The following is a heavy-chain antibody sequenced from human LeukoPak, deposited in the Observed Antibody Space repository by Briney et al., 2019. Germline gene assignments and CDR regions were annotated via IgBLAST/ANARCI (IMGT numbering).Heavy chain of an antibody. CDR1: GFTFSAYT. D-gene: IGHD2-2*01. CDR3: ATSSRILPAASLDY. CDR2: ISSSSVSI. Sequence: PAGTLTLTCAAYGFTFSAYTMSWLRQSPGRGLGWVSSISSSSVSIYYADSLRGRFIISRDNAKTSLYLQMTSLRAEDTAVYYCATSSRILPAASLDYWGQGALVTVSS. J-gene: IGHJ4*02. V-gene: IGHV3-21*01.